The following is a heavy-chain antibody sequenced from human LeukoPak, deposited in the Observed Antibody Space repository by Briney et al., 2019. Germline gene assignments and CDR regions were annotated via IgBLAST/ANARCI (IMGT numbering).Heavy chain of an antibody. J-gene: IGHJ6*02. CDR1: GGSISSYY. V-gene: IGHV4-4*07. CDR3: ASSIAAGADYYYGMDV. Sequence: PSETLSLTCTVSGGSISSYYWSWIRQPAGKGLEWIGRIYTSGSTNYNPSLKSRVTMSVDTSKNQFSLKLSSVTAADTAVYYCASSIAAGADYYYGMDVWGQGTTVTVSS. CDR2: IYTSGST. D-gene: IGHD6-13*01.